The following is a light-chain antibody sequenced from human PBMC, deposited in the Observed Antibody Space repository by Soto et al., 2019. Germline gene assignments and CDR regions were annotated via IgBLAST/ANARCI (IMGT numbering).Light chain of an antibody. CDR3: SAWDDSLHGWV. V-gene: IGLV1-44*01. Sequence: QSVLTQPPSASGTPGQRVTISCSGSSSNIGGDTVNWYYQLPGTAPKVLIYRNNQRPSGVPDRFSGSKSGTSASLAISGLQSEDEGDYYSSAWDDSLHGWVIGVGTKLTVL. J-gene: IGLJ3*02. CDR1: SSNIGGDT. CDR2: RNN.